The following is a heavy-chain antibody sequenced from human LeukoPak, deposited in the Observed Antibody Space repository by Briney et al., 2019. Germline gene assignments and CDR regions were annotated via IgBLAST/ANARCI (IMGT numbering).Heavy chain of an antibody. CDR3: AKDYGDYWSAFNI. CDR2: ISGSDGST. Sequence: GGSLRLSCAASGFTFSNYGMHWVRQAPGKGLEWVSAISGSDGSTYYADSVKGRFTISRDNSKNTLYLQVNSLRAEDTAVYYCAKDYGDYWSAFNIWGQGTMVTVSS. J-gene: IGHJ3*02. D-gene: IGHD4-17*01. V-gene: IGHV3-23*01. CDR1: GFTFSNYG.